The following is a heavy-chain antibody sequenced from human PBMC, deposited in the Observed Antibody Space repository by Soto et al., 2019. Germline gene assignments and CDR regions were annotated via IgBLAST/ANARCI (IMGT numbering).Heavy chain of an antibody. J-gene: IGHJ3*02. Sequence: QVQLQESGPGLVKPSETLSLTCTVSGGSISSYYWSWIRQPPGKGLEWIGYIYYSGSTNYNPSLKSRVTRSVDTSKNQFSLKLSSVTAADTAVYYCAAPTGTTDAFDIWGQGTMVTVSS. V-gene: IGHV4-59*08. CDR2: IYYSGST. D-gene: IGHD1-1*01. CDR1: GGSISSYY. CDR3: AAPTGTTDAFDI.